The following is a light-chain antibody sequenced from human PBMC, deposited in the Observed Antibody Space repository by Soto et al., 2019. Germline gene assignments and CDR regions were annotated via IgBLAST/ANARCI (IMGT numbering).Light chain of an antibody. CDR3: QQLWT. J-gene: IGKJ1*01. V-gene: IGKV1-5*03. Sequence: DIQMTQSPSTLSASVGDSVTITCRASQSISSWLAWYQQKPGKAPKLLIYKASSLESGVPSRFSGSGSGTEFTLTISSLQPDDFATYYCQQLWTFGQGTKVEIK. CDR1: QSISSW. CDR2: KAS.